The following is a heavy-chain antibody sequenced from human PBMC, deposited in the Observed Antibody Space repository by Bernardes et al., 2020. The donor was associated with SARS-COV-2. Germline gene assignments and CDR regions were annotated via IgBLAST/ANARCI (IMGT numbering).Heavy chain of an antibody. D-gene: IGHD6-19*01. V-gene: IGHV2-5*02. CDR1: GFSLSTSGVG. Sequence: SGPTLVKPTQTLTLTCTFSGFSLSTSGVGVGWIRQPPGKALEWLALIYWDDVNHYSPSLKSRLTITKDTSKNQVVLTMTNMDPVDTATYYCAHKRVGQWLAKAGHLFDYWGQGTLVTVSS. J-gene: IGHJ4*02. CDR3: AHKRVGQWLAKAGHLFDY. CDR2: IYWDDVN.